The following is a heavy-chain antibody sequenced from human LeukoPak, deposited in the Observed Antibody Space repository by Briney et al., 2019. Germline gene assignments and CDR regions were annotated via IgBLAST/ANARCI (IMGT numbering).Heavy chain of an antibody. D-gene: IGHD5-12*01. CDR2: IWYDGSNN. CDR3: AKDARLISGKYYFDY. Sequence: GGSLRLSCAASGFTFSDYAIHWVRQAAGKGLEWVGFIWYDGSNNYYADPVKGRFTISRDNSENMVYLHMYSLRAEDTAMYYCAKDARLISGKYYFDYSGQGALVTVPS. CDR1: GFTFSDYA. J-gene: IGHJ4*02. V-gene: IGHV3-30*02.